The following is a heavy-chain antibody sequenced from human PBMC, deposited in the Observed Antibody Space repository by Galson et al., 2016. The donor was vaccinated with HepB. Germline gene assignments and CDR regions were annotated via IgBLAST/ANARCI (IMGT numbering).Heavy chain of an antibody. CDR2: IIPVFGTA. CDR1: GGTFSSYG. D-gene: IGHD3-22*01. V-gene: IGHV1-69*13. CDR3: ASPYFYDTSGYRPAGDAFDI. Sequence: SVKVSCKVSGGTFSSYGISWVRQAPGQGLEWMGGIIPVFGTANYAQKFQGRVTITADESTSTAYMELSSLRSEDTAVYYCASPYFYDTSGYRPAGDAFDIWGQGTMVTVSS. J-gene: IGHJ3*02.